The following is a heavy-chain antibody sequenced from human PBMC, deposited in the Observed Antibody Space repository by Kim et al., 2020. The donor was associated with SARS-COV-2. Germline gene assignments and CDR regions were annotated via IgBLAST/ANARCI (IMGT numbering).Heavy chain of an antibody. Sequence: ASVKVSCKASGYPFTNYYIHWVRQTPGQGLEWMGMINCNGATTISAQRFQGRVTMTRDTSTTTVYMEMRGLRSEDTAVYFCVRGLKDAYNYWGQGALLTV. V-gene: IGHV1-46*01. CDR3: VRGLKDAYNY. CDR1: GYPFTNYY. D-gene: IGHD1-1*01. CDR2: INCNGATT. J-gene: IGHJ4*02.